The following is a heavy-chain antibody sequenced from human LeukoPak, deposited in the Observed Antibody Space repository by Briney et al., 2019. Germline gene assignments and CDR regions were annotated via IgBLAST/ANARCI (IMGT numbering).Heavy chain of an antibody. D-gene: IGHD1-20*01. J-gene: IGHJ4*02. CDR3: ARGGNWNQRGFDY. CDR1: GYTLIELS. V-gene: IGHV1-24*01. Sequence: ASVKVSCKVSGYTLIELSMHWVRQAPGKGLEWMGGFDPEDGETIYAQKFQGRVTMTTDTSTSTAYMELRSLRSGDTAVYYCARGGNWNQRGFDYWGQGTLVTVSS. CDR2: FDPEDGET.